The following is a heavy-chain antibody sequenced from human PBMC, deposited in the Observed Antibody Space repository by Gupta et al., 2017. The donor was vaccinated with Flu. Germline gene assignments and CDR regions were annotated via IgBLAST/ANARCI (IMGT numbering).Heavy chain of an antibody. D-gene: IGHD5-12*01. V-gene: IGHV4-61*02. CDR1: GGSISSGSYY. CDR3: ARGNSDYDWLFDP. Sequence: QVQLQESGPGLVKPSQTLSLTFTVSGGSISSGSYYWSWIRQPAGKGLEWIGHIHSSGSTNYNPSLKSRVTISVDTSKNQFPLKLSSVTAADTAVYYCARGNSDYDWLFDPWGQGTLVTVSS. CDR2: IHSSGST. J-gene: IGHJ5*02.